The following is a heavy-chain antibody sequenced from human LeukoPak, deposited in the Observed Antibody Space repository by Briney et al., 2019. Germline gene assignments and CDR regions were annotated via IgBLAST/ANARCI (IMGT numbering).Heavy chain of an antibody. CDR2: IYYSGST. Sequence: SETLSLTCAVSGGSISSYYWSWIRQPPGKGLEWIAYIYYSGSTNYNPSLKSRVTISVDTSKNQFSLKLRSVTAADTAVYYCARISSSNWYNERGAFDVWGQGTMVTVSS. CDR1: GGSISSYY. D-gene: IGHD6-13*01. J-gene: IGHJ3*01. CDR3: ARISSSNWYNERGAFDV. V-gene: IGHV4-59*01.